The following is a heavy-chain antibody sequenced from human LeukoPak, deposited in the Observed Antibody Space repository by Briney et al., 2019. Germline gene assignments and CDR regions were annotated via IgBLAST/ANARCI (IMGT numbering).Heavy chain of an antibody. CDR2: IKSKTDGGTT. D-gene: IGHD3-10*01. V-gene: IGHV3-15*01. Sequence: GGSLRLSCAASGFTFSNAWMSWVRQAPGKGLEWVGRIKSKTDGGTTDYAAPVKGRFTISRDDSKNTLYLQMNSLKTEDTAVYYCTTTFFYYGSGFDPWGQGTLVTDSS. CDR3: TTTFFYYGSGFDP. J-gene: IGHJ5*02. CDR1: GFTFSNAW.